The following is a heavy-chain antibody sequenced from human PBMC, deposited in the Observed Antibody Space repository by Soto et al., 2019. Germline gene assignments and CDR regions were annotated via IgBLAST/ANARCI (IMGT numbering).Heavy chain of an antibody. J-gene: IGHJ3*02. CDR2: IYSGGST. D-gene: IGHD1-20*01. V-gene: IGHV3-66*01. Sequence: GGSLRLSCAASGFTVSSNYMSWVRQAPGKGLEWVSVIYSGGSTYYADSVKGRFTISRDNSKNTLYLQMNSLRAEDTAVYYCVRYDYNGNASGAFYIWSQRTMVPVS. CDR3: VRYDYNGNASGAFYI. CDR1: GFTVSSNY.